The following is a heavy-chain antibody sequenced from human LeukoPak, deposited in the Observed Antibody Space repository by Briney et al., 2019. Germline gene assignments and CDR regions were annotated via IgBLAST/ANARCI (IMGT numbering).Heavy chain of an antibody. CDR3: ARVASRDAYNDY. CDR2: ISAYNGNT. J-gene: IGHJ4*02. D-gene: IGHD5-24*01. V-gene: IGHV1-18*01. Sequence: ASVKVSCKASGYTFTSYGISWVRQAPGQGLEWMGRISAYNGNTNYAQKFQGRVTMTTDTSTSTAYSELRSLRSDDTAVFYCARVASRDAYNDYWGQGTLVTVSS. CDR1: GYTFTSYG.